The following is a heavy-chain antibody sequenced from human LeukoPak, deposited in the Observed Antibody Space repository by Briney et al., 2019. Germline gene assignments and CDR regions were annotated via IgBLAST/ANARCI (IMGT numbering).Heavy chain of an antibody. CDR2: IGGSGGST. D-gene: IGHD2-2*01. Sequence: GGSLRLSCRTSGFTFSSYAMSWLRQAPGKGLEWVSAIGGSGGSTYSADSVKGRFTISRDNSKNILYLQMNSLRAEDTAIYYCAKTNLIVVPSTIRRGGFFDYWGQGTLVTVSS. J-gene: IGHJ4*02. CDR1: GFTFSSYA. CDR3: AKTNLIVVPSTIRRGGFFDY. V-gene: IGHV3-23*01.